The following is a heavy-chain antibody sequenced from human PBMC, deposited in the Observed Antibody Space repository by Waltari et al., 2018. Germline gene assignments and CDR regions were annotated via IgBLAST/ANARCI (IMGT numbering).Heavy chain of an antibody. J-gene: IGHJ3*02. Sequence: QVQLQESGPGLVKPSQTLSLTCTVSGGSISSGGYYWSWIRQHPGKGLEWIGYIYYSGSTYYNPSLKSRVTISVDTSKNQFSLKLSSVTAADTAVYYCARSSGYYDSSGYYDHAFDIWGQGTMVTVSS. CDR1: GGSISSGGYY. V-gene: IGHV4-31*03. CDR3: ARSSGYYDSSGYYDHAFDI. CDR2: IYYSGST. D-gene: IGHD3-22*01.